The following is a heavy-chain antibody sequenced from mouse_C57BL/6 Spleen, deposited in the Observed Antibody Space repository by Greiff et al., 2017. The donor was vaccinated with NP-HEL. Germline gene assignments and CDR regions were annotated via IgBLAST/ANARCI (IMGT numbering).Heavy chain of an antibody. Sequence: EVQLQQSGPELVKPGASVKMSCKASGYTFTDYNMHWVKQSHGKSLEWIGYINPNNGGTSYNQKFKGKATLTVNKSSSTAYMELRSLTSEDSAVYYCAREAYYKDWFAYWGQGTLVTVSA. CDR1: GYTFTDYN. D-gene: IGHD2-12*01. CDR3: AREAYYKDWFAY. V-gene: IGHV1-22*01. CDR2: INPNNGGT. J-gene: IGHJ3*01.